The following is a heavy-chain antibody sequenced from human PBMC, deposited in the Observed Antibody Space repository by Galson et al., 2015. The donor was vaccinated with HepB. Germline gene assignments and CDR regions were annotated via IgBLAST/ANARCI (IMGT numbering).Heavy chain of an antibody. CDR1: GFTFSSYG. Sequence: SLRLSCAASGFTFSSYGMHWVRQAPGKGLEWVALIWYDGSNTYSADSVKGRFTISRDNSKNTLYLQMNSLRAEDTAVYYCARDLSGIAVGGCDYWGQGTLVTVSS. V-gene: IGHV3-33*01. CDR3: ARDLSGIAVGGCDY. J-gene: IGHJ4*02. CDR2: IWYDGSNT. D-gene: IGHD6-19*01.